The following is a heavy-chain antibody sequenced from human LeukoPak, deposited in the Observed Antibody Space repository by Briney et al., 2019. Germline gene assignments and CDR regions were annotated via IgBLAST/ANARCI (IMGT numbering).Heavy chain of an antibody. CDR3: ANSHSYYDFWSGYYGYFDY. J-gene: IGHJ4*02. D-gene: IGHD3-3*01. CDR1: GFTFSSYW. CDR2: IKQDGSEK. V-gene: IGHV3-7*01. Sequence: GGSLGLSCAASGFTFSSYWMSWVRQAPGKGLEWVANIKQDGSEKYYVDSVKGRFTISRDNAKNSLYLQMNSLRAEDTAVYYCANSHSYYDFWSGYYGYFDYWGQGTLVTVSS.